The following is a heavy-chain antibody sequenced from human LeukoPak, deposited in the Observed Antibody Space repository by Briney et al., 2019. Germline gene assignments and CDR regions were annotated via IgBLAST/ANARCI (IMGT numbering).Heavy chain of an antibody. V-gene: IGHV3-64D*06. Sequence: GGSLRLSCSASGFTLSSYPMHWVRQAPGKGLEYVSAISSNGGDTYYADSVKGRFTISRDDSKNTLYLQMSSLRAEDTAVYYCVRVYQWTLLDYWGQGTLVTVSS. CDR1: GFTLSSYP. CDR3: VRVYQWTLLDY. J-gene: IGHJ4*02. CDR2: ISSNGGDT. D-gene: IGHD6-19*01.